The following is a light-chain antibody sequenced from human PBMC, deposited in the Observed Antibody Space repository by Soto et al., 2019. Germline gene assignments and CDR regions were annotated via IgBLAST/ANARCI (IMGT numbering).Light chain of an antibody. V-gene: IGLV2-14*01. CDR1: SSDIGGYNY. CDR2: EVR. CDR3: NSYTRSRTLD. Sequence: QSALTQPASVSGSPGQSITISCTGTSSDIGGYNYVSWYQQHPGKAPKLMIYEVRNRPSGVSTRFSGSKSGNTASLTISGLQAEDDADYYCNSYTRSRTLDFGPGTKLTVL. J-gene: IGLJ1*01.